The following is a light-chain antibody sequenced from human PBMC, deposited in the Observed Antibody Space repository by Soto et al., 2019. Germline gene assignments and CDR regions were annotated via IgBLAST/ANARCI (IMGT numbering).Light chain of an antibody. Sequence: QSALTQPASVSGSPGQSITISCTGTSSDVGAYNYVSWYQQPPGKAPKLMIYEVSNRPSGVSDRFSGSKSDNTASLTISGLKAEDEGDYYCSSYTSASTRVVFGGGTKVTVL. V-gene: IGLV2-14*01. CDR1: SSDVGAYNY. CDR2: EVS. CDR3: SSYTSASTRVV. J-gene: IGLJ2*01.